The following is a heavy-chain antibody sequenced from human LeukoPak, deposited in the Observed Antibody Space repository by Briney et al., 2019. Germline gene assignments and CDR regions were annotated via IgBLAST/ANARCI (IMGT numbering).Heavy chain of an antibody. CDR1: GFTLDDYA. J-gene: IGHJ6*02. CDR2: ISWNSGSI. D-gene: IGHD1-26*01. Sequence: GGSLRLSCAASGFTLDDYAMHWVRQAPGKGLEWVSGISWNSGSIGYADSVKGRFTISRDNAKNSLYLQMNSLRAEDTALYYCAKATSDYYIYYYGMDVWGQGTTVTVSS. CDR3: AKATSDYYIYYYGMDV. V-gene: IGHV3-9*01.